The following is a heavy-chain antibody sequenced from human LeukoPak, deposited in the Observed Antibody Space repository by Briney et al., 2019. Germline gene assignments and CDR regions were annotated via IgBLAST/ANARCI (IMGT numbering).Heavy chain of an antibody. V-gene: IGHV3-33*01. J-gene: IGHJ4*02. CDR2: IWYDGSNK. D-gene: IGHD1-26*01. Sequence: GGSLRLSCAPSGSIFNDYGMNWVRQAPGKGLEWVAVIWYDGSNKYYADSVKGRFTISRDNSKNTLYLQINSLRAEDTAVYYCARGGRTGSFGGYFDYWGQGTLVTVSS. CDR3: ARGGRTGSFGGYFDY. CDR1: GSIFNDYG.